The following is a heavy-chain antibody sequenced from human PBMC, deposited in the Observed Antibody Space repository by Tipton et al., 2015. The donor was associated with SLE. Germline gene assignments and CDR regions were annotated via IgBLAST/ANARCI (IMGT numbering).Heavy chain of an antibody. V-gene: IGHV3-23*01. Sequence: GSLRLSCAASGFTFSSYAMSWVRQAPGKGLEWVSAISGSGGSTYYADSVKGRFTISRDNSKNTLYLQMNSLRAEDTAVYYCARWVGGADGMDVWGQGTTVTVSS. D-gene: IGHD3-16*01. CDR3: ARWVGGADGMDV. CDR1: GFTFSSYA. CDR2: ISGSGGST. J-gene: IGHJ6*02.